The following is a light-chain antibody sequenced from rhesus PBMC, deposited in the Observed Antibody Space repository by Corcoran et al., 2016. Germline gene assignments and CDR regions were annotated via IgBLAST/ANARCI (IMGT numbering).Light chain of an antibody. Sequence: DIHMTQSPSSLSASVGDTVTITCRASQGSSTGLAWYQQKPGKAPKLLIYKASPLQSGVPSRFSGSGSGTDFTLTISSLHPEDFTTYYCQQYSSRPPTFSQGTKVEIK. V-gene: IGKV1-22*01. CDR2: KAS. CDR3: QQYSSRPPT. J-gene: IGKJ1*01. CDR1: QGSSTG.